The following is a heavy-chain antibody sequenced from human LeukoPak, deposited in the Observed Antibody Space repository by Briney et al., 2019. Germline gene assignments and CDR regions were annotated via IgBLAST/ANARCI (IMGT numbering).Heavy chain of an antibody. Sequence: GGSLRLSCAASGFTFSSYAMHWVRQAPGKGLEWVAVISYDGSNKYYADSVKGRFTFSRDNSKNTLYLQMNSLRAEDTAVYYCARDIIRFLEWSRGNPVYYYYGMDVWGQGTTVTVSS. CDR3: ARDIIRFLEWSRGNPVYYYYGMDV. CDR2: ISYDGSNK. V-gene: IGHV3-30*04. J-gene: IGHJ6*02. D-gene: IGHD3-3*01. CDR1: GFTFSSYA.